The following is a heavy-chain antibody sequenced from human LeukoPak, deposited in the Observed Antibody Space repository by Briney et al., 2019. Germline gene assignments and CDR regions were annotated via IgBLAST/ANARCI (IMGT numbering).Heavy chain of an antibody. V-gene: IGHV3-23*01. J-gene: IGHJ6*02. Sequence: PGGSLTLSCAASGFTFSSYAMTWVRQAPGRGLEWVSSIGTSGGGIYYADSGKGRLIISRDNSKNTLYLQMTSLRAEDTAVYYCAKVQSGNFYYYYYGMDVWGQGTTVTVSS. D-gene: IGHD1-26*01. CDR3: AKVQSGNFYYYYYGMDV. CDR2: IGTSGGGI. CDR1: GFTFSSYA.